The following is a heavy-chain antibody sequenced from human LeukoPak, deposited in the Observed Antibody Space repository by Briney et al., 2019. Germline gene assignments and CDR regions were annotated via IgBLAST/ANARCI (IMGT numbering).Heavy chain of an antibody. Sequence: PGGSLRLSCAASGFTVSSNYMSWVRQAPGKGLEWVSVIYSGGSTYYADSVKGRFTISRHNSKNTLYLQMNSLRAEDTAVYYGAREADHEAFHYWGQGTLVTVSS. CDR3: AREADHEAFHY. J-gene: IGHJ4*02. CDR2: IYSGGST. CDR1: GFTVSSNY. V-gene: IGHV3-53*04.